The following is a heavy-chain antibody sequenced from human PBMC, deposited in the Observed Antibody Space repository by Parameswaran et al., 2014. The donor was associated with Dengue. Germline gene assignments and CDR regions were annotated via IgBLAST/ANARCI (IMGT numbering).Heavy chain of an antibody. J-gene: IGHJ6*02. CDR3: GRGNYYGMDV. V-gene: IGHV3-74*01. CDR2: INSDASNA. CDR1: GFTFSSYW. Sequence: GSLRLSCAASGFTFSSYWMHWVRQVPGKGLVWVSRINSDASNATYADFVKGRFTISRDNAKNTLFLQMNTLRAEDTAVYYCGRGNYYGMDVWGQGTTVTVSS.